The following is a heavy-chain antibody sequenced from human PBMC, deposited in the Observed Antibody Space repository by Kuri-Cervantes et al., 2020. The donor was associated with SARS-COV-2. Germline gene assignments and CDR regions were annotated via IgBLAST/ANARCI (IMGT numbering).Heavy chain of an antibody. V-gene: IGHV1-3*01. Sequence: ASVKVSCKASGYTFTSYGISWVRQAPGQRLEWMGWINAGNGNTKYSQKFQGRVTITRDTSASTAYMELSSLRSEDTAVYYCARDLGAVAGLGYGMDVWGQGTTVTVSS. CDR1: GYTFTSYG. CDR3: ARDLGAVAGLGYGMDV. CDR2: INAGNGNT. D-gene: IGHD6-19*01. J-gene: IGHJ6*02.